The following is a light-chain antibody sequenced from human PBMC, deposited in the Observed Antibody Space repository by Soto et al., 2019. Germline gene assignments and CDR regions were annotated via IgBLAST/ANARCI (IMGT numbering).Light chain of an antibody. V-gene: IGKV3-15*01. J-gene: IGKJ1*01. CDR1: QSITGN. Sequence: EIVMTQSPATLSVSPGERATLSCRASQSITGNLTWYQQKPGQAPRLLIYDASTRATGIPARFSGSGSGTEFTLTISSLQSEDFAVYYCQQYNVYWWTFGQGTKVDI. CDR2: DAS. CDR3: QQYNVYWWT.